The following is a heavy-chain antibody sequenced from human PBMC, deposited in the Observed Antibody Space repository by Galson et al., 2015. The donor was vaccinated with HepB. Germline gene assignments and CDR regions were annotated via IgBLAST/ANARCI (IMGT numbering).Heavy chain of an antibody. J-gene: IGHJ5*02. Sequence: SLRLSCAASGFTFSTYWMSWVRQAPGKGLEWVANIAQDGSAKYYVDSVKGRFTISRDNARNSLYLQMNSLRADDTAVYYCASGYCITANCFPNWFDPWGQGTLVTVSS. V-gene: IGHV3-7*01. D-gene: IGHD2-2*01. CDR1: GFTFSTYW. CDR2: IAQDGSAK. CDR3: ASGYCITANCFPNWFDP.